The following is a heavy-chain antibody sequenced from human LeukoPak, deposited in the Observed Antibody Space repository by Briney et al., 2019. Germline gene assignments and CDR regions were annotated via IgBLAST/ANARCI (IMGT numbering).Heavy chain of an antibody. J-gene: IGHJ6*02. Sequence: SETLSLTCTVSGGSISSYYWSWIRQPAGKGLEWIGRIYTSGSTNYNPSLKSRVTMSVDTSKNQFSLKLSSVTAADTAVYYCAREPLRGNHCSGTSCYLHYYGMDVWGQGTTVTVSS. CDR1: GGSISSYY. CDR2: IYTSGST. V-gene: IGHV4-4*07. CDR3: AREPLRGNHCSGTSCYLHYYGMDV. D-gene: IGHD2-2*01.